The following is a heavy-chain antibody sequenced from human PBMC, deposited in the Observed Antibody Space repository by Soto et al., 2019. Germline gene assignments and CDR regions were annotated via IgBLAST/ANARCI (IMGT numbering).Heavy chain of an antibody. J-gene: IGHJ4*02. CDR3: AKGGTTRVRGVITPFDY. Sequence: PGGSPRLCRAASGFTFSTYIMNWVRQAPGEGLEWVSYISSSSSTISYADSVKGRFTISRDNSKNTLYLQMNSLRAEDTAVYYCAKGGTTRVRGVITPFDYWGQGTLVTVSS. D-gene: IGHD3-10*01. CDR1: GFTFSTYI. V-gene: IGHV3-48*01. CDR2: ISSSSSTI.